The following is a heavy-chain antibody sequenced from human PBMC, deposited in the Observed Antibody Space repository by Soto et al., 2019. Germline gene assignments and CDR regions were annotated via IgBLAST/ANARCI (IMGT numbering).Heavy chain of an antibody. Sequence: GGSLRLSCAASGFTFSSYSMNWVRQAPGKGLEWVSYISSSSSTIYYADSVKGRFTISRDNAKNSLYLQMNSLRAEDTAVYYCARDRSLEVRGQYYYYYYMDVGGKGTTVTVSS. CDR1: GFTFSSYS. CDR3: ARDRSLEVRGQYYYYYYMDV. CDR2: ISSSSSTI. J-gene: IGHJ6*03. V-gene: IGHV3-48*01.